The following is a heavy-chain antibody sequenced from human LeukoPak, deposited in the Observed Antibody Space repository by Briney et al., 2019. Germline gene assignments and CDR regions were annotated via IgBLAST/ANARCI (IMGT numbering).Heavy chain of an antibody. CDR2: IRYDGSNK. J-gene: IGHJ6*03. CDR3: AKGVTMIVVGIYDHLDV. V-gene: IGHV3-30*02. Sequence: GGSLRLSCAASGFTFSSYGMHWVRQAPGKGLEWVAFIRYDGSNKYYADSVKGRFTISRDNSKNTLYLQMNSLRAEDTAVYYCAKGVTMIVVGIYDHLDVWGKGATVTVSS. D-gene: IGHD3-22*01. CDR1: GFTFSSYG.